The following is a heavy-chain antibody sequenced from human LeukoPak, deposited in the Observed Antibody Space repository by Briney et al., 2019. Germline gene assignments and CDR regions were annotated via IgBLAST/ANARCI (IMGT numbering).Heavy chain of an antibody. CDR1: GYTFTSYA. D-gene: IGHD3-10*02. V-gene: IGHV1-3*01. CDR2: INAGNGNT. CDR3: ARDKEVTMLDY. Sequence: AASVKVSCKASGYTFTSYAMHWVRQAPGQGREWMGWINAGNGNTKYSQKFQGRVTITRDTSASTAYMELSSLRSEGTAVYYCARDKEVTMLDYWGQGTLVTVSS. J-gene: IGHJ4*02.